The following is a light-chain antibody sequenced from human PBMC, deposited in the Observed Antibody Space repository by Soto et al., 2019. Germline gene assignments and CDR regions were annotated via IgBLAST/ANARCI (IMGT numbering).Light chain of an antibody. V-gene: IGLV2-14*03. Sequence: QSALTQPASVSGSPGQSITISCTGTRSDVGGYNFVSWYQHHPGKAPKLVIYDVSNRPSGVSNRFSGSKSGNTASLTISGLQAEDEADYYCSYLWVFGGGTKVTVL. CDR2: DVS. CDR1: RSDVGGYNF. J-gene: IGLJ3*02. CDR3: SYLWV.